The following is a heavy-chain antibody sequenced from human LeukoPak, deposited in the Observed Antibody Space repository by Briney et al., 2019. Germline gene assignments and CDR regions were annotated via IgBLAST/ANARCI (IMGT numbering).Heavy chain of an antibody. Sequence: PGGSLRLSCAASGFTFSSYEMNWVRQAPGKGLEWVSYISSSGRTIYYADSVKGRFTISRDNAKNSLYLQMNSLRAEDTAVYFCARRRAYNYFDPWGQGTLVTVSS. V-gene: IGHV3-48*03. CDR1: GFTFSSYE. J-gene: IGHJ5*02. CDR3: ARRRAYNYFDP. CDR2: ISSSGRTI.